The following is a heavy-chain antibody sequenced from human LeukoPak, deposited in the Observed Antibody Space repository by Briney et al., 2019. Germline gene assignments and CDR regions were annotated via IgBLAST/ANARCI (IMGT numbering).Heavy chain of an antibody. CDR2: IYHSGVT. CDR3: ARVLTGTGDFYYYYFMDV. Sequence: SETLSLTCAVSGGSINNANWWSWVRQPPGGGLEWIGEIYHSGVTNYNPSLKSRVTISVDTSKNQFSLKLGSVTAADTAVYFCARVLTGTGDFYYYYFMDVWGKGTTVIVSS. V-gene: IGHV4-4*02. D-gene: IGHD1-14*01. CDR1: GGSINNANW. J-gene: IGHJ6*03.